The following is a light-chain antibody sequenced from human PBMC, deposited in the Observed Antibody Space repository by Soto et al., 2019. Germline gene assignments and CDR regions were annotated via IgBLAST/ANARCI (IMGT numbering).Light chain of an antibody. J-gene: IGKJ2*01. CDR3: LQYHSYPST. V-gene: IGKV1-17*03. CDR2: GVS. CDR1: QGISNY. Sequence: DIQMTQSPSAVSAFVGDRVNITCRASQGISNYLAWFQQKTGRVPQRLNYGVSSLQSGVPSRFSASGSGTEFTLTISSLQPEDFATYYCLQYHSYPSTFGQGTKLEIE.